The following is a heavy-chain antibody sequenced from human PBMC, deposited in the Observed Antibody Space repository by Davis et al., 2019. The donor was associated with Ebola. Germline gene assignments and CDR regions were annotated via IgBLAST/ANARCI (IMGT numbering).Heavy chain of an antibody. CDR2: IYPGDSDT. D-gene: IGHD4-17*01. Sequence: GESLKISCQASGYRFTSYWIGWVRQMPGKGLEWMGIIYPGDSDTKYSPSFQGQVIISADKSISTAFLQWSSLKASDTAMYYCARFYGDHGYYYGMDVWGQGTTVTVSS. CDR1: GYRFTSYW. V-gene: IGHV5-51*01. J-gene: IGHJ6*02. CDR3: ARFYGDHGYYYGMDV.